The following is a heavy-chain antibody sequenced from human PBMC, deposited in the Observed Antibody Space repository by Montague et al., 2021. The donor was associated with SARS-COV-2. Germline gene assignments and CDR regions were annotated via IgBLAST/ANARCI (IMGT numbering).Heavy chain of an antibody. V-gene: IGHV3-21*01. D-gene: IGHD3-22*01. CDR3: ARDTYYYDSCGYYPAVWDY. Sequence: SLRLSCAASGFTFSSYSMNWVRQAPGKGLEWVSSISSSSSYIYYADSVKGRYTISRDNAKNSLYLQMNSLRAEGTAVYYCARDTYYYDSCGYYPAVWDYWGQGTLVTVSS. J-gene: IGHJ4*02. CDR1: GFTFSSYS. CDR2: ISSSSSYI.